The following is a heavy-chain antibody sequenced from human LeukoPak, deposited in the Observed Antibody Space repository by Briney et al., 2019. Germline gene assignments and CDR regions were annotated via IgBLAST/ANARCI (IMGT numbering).Heavy chain of an antibody. CDR1: GYSISSGYY. D-gene: IGHD2-2*01. CDR2: IYHSGST. J-gene: IGHJ5*02. CDR3: ARVEIVVVPAAIYNWFDP. V-gene: IGHV4-38-2*02. Sequence: SETLSLTCTVSGYSISSGYYWGWIRQPPGKGLEWIGSIYHSGSTYYNPSLKSRVTISVDTSKNQFFLKLSSVTAADTAVYYCARVEIVVVPAAIYNWFDPWGQGTLVTVSS.